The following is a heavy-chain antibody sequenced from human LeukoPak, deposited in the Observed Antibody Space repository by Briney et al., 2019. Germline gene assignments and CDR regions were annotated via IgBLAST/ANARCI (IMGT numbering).Heavy chain of an antibody. V-gene: IGHV3-21*01. D-gene: IGHD5-24*01. Sequence: GGSLRLSCAASGFTFSSYSMNWVRQAPGKGLEWVPSISSSSSYIYYADSVKGRFTISRDNAKNSLYLQMNSLRAEDTAVYYCARDQLPNGYKLPMTHWGQGTLVTVSS. CDR3: ARDQLPNGYKLPMTH. J-gene: IGHJ4*02. CDR2: ISSSSSYI. CDR1: GFTFSSYS.